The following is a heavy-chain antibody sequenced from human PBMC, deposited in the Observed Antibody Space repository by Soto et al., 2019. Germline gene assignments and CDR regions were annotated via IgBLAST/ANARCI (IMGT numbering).Heavy chain of an antibody. Sequence: SVKVSCKDTGALFSSYAVSWVRQAPGQGLEWMGGIIPVFDTVYYAQKFQGRVTITADESTNTAYMALSSLRSEDTAMYNCAGGGRGYDWFKEFCGQGTRGAVSS. CDR1: GALFSSYA. D-gene: IGHD3-16*01. CDR2: IIPVFDTV. J-gene: IGHJ1*01. V-gene: IGHV1-69*13. CDR3: AGGGRGYDWFKEF.